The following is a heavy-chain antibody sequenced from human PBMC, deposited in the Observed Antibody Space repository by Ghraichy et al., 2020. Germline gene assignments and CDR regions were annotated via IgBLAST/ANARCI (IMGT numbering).Heavy chain of an antibody. CDR3: AKEGGGLGEGAFDV. CDR2: LGADGRST. D-gene: IGHD3-10*01. CDR1: EFTFDGYP. V-gene: IGHV3-23*01. J-gene: IGHJ3*01. Sequence: GGSLRLSCAVSEFTFDGYPMTWVRQAPGKGLEWVSTLGADGRSTFYADSVKGRFTISRDKSKRTMYLQMNSLRADDTAVYYCAKEGGGLGEGAFDVWGQGTKVTVSS.